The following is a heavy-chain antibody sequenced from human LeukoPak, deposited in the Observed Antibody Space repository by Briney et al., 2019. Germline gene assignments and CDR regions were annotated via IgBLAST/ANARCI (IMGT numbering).Heavy chain of an antibody. CDR2: ISGSSHDI. CDR1: GFTFSDYY. J-gene: IGHJ5*02. Sequence: PGGSLRLSCAASGFTFSDYYMNWIRQTPGKGLEWLSYISGSSHDINYAGSVEGRFTVSRDNTKRSLYLEMNSLRVEDTAVYYCAKEPASSGWFDPWGQGTLVAVSS. CDR3: AKEPASSGWFDP. V-gene: IGHV3-11*05. D-gene: IGHD6-19*01.